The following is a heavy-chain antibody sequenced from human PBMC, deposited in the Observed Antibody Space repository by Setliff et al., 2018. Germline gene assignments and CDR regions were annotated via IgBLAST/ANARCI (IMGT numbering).Heavy chain of an antibody. CDR3: FGAGTCSY. D-gene: IGHD3-10*01. V-gene: IGHV3-15*01. CDR1: GFTFSNAW. Sequence: PGGSLRLSCAASGFTFSNAWMSWVRQAPGKGLEWVGRIKRESDGGTTDYAAPVKGRFTISRDNAKNSLSLQMNSLRNEDTAVYYCFGAGTCSYWGQGTLVTVSS. CDR2: IKRESDGGTT. J-gene: IGHJ4*02.